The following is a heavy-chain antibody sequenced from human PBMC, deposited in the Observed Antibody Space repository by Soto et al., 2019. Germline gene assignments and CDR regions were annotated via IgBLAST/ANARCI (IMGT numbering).Heavy chain of an antibody. CDR3: AKPDTAMAYDAFDI. V-gene: IGHV3-30*18. Sequence: GGSLRLSCAASGFTFSSYGMHWVRQAPGKGLEWVAVISYDGSNKYYADSVKGRFTISRDNSKNTLYLQMNSLRAEDTAVYYCAKPDTAMAYDAFDIWGQGTMVTVSS. D-gene: IGHD5-18*01. CDR1: GFTFSSYG. CDR2: ISYDGSNK. J-gene: IGHJ3*02.